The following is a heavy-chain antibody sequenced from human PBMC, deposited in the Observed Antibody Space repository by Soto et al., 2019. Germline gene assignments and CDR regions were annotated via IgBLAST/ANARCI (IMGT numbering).Heavy chain of an antibody. J-gene: IGHJ6*02. V-gene: IGHV1-18*04. D-gene: IGHD3-16*01. CDR1: GYAFTSYG. CDR2: ISSYNGNR. Sequence: AWVKGACKASGYAFTSYGISWVRQAPGQGLEWMGWISSYNGNRNYAQKLQGIFTMTTDTSTSTAYMELRSLRSDDTAVYYCARAIGGGSWDYGMDVWGQGTTVSVPS. CDR3: ARAIGGGSWDYGMDV.